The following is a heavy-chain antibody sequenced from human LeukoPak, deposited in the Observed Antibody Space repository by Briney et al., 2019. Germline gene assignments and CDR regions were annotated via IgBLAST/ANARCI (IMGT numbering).Heavy chain of an antibody. CDR1: GYTFTSYY. CDR2: INPSGGST. D-gene: IGHD3-9*01. J-gene: IGHJ3*02. V-gene: IGHV1-46*01. Sequence: GASVKVSCKASGYTFTSYYMHWVRQAPGQGLEWMGIINPSGGSTSYAQKFQGRVTMTRDTSTSTVYMELSSLRSEDTAVYYCARGDYYDILTGYQGAFDIWGQGTMVTVSS. CDR3: ARGDYYDILTGYQGAFDI.